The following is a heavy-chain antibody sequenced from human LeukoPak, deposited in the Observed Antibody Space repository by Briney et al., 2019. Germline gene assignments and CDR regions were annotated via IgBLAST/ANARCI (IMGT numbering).Heavy chain of an antibody. CDR3: ARDGPLDSSGYYPDY. J-gene: IGHJ4*02. CDR1: GYTFTGYY. CDR2: INPNSGGT. D-gene: IGHD3-22*01. V-gene: IGHV1-2*02. Sequence: GASVKVSCKASGYTFTGYYMHWVRQAPGQGLEWMGWINPNSGGTNYAQKFQGRVTMTRDTSISTAYMELSRLRSDDTAVYYCARDGPLDSSGYYPDYWGQGTLVTVSS.